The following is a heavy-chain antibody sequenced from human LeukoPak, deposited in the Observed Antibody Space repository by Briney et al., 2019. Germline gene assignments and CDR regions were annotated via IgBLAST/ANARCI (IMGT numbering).Heavy chain of an antibody. D-gene: IGHD5-18*01. J-gene: IGHJ6*02. CDR3: ARLSIHSYGSYYFYYGLDV. Sequence: SETLSLTCTVSGGSISSYYWSWTRQPPGKGLEWIGYIYYSGSTNYNPSLKSRVTISVDTSKNQFSLKLSSVTAADTAVYYCARLSIHSYGSYYFYYGLDVWGQGTTVTVSS. V-gene: IGHV4-59*08. CDR1: GGSISSYY. CDR2: IYYSGST.